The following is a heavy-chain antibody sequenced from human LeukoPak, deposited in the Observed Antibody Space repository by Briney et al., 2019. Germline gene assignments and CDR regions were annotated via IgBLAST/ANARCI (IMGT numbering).Heavy chain of an antibody. CDR1: GGSISSGGYY. D-gene: IGHD6-13*01. Sequence: SQTLSLTCTVSGGSISSGGYYWSWIRQHPGKGLEWIGYIYYSGSTYYNPSLKSRVTISVDTSKNQFSLKLSSVTAADTAVYYCARITGIAAAGFVYYFDYWGQGTLVTVSS. CDR3: ARITGIAAAGFVYYFDY. J-gene: IGHJ4*02. V-gene: IGHV4-31*03. CDR2: IYYSGST.